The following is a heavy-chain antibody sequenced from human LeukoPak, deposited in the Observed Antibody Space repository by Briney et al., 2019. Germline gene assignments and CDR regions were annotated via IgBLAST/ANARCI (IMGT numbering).Heavy chain of an antibody. CDR3: AKDLTVTLHFYYYGMDV. J-gene: IGHJ6*02. CDR1: GFTFSSYG. CDR2: ISYDGGNK. Sequence: GRSLRLSCAASGFTFSSYGMHWVRQAPGKGLEWVAVISYDGGNKYYADSVKGRFTISRDNSKNTLYLQMNSLRAEDTAVYYCAKDLTVTLHFYYYGMDVWGQGTTVTVSS. V-gene: IGHV3-30*18. D-gene: IGHD4-11*01.